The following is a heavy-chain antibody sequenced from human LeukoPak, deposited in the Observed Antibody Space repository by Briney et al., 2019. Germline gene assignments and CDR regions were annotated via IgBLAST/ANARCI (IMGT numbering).Heavy chain of an antibody. Sequence: GGSLRLSCAASGCTFSSYAMHWVRQAPGKGLEWVAVISYDGSNKYYADSVKGRFTISRDNSKNTLYLQMNSLRAEDTAVYYCARDSEQQLVEVFQHWGQGTLVTVSS. V-gene: IGHV3-30-3*01. D-gene: IGHD6-13*01. CDR3: ARDSEQQLVEVFQH. CDR2: ISYDGSNK. CDR1: GCTFSSYA. J-gene: IGHJ1*01.